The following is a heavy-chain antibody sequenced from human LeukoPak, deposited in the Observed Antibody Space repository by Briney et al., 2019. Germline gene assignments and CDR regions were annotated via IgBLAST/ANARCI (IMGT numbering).Heavy chain of an antibody. CDR2: ISSSSSYI. CDR1: GFTVSSSY. Sequence: PGGSLRLSCAASGFTVSSSYMSWVRQAPGKGLEWVSSISSSSSYIYYADSVKGRFTISRDNAKNSLYLQMNSLRAEDTAVYYCARARFLAPYYYDSRGAFDIWGQGTMVTVSS. J-gene: IGHJ3*02. V-gene: IGHV3-21*01. CDR3: ARARFLAPYYYDSRGAFDI. D-gene: IGHD3-22*01.